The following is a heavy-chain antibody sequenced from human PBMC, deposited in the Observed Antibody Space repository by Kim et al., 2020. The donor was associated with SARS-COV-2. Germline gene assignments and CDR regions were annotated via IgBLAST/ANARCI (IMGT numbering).Heavy chain of an antibody. J-gene: IGHJ4*02. D-gene: IGHD2-15*01. V-gene: IGHV3-23*01. CDR3: WEDPGGSANS. CDR2: FSGRNGYI. Sequence: GGSLRLSCAASGASGFTFTSYDMTWVRQAPGEGSEWVSGFSGRNGYIYYADSVRGLFTISRNIPRTTLYLRMNSQGTEDTATYYGWEDPGGSANSWGQRALGTVSS. CDR1: GFTFTSYD.